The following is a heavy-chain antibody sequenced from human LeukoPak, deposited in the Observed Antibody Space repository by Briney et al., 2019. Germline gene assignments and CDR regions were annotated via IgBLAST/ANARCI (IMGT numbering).Heavy chain of an antibody. Sequence: GGSLRLSCAASGFTFSNAWMSWVRQAPGKGLEWVGRIKSKTDGGTTDYAAPVKGRFTISRDDSKSTLYLQMNSLKTEDTAVYYCTTDSPGYSSSWYFDYWGQGTLVTVSS. CDR2: IKSKTDGGTT. CDR1: GFTFSNAW. D-gene: IGHD6-13*01. J-gene: IGHJ4*02. CDR3: TTDSPGYSSSWYFDY. V-gene: IGHV3-15*01.